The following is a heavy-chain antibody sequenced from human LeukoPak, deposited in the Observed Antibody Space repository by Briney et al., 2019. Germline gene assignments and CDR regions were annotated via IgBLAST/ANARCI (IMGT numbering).Heavy chain of an antibody. CDR2: IYYSGST. V-gene: IGHV4-59*01. Sequence: SETLSLTCTVPDGSISSYYWSWIRQPPGKGLEWIGYIYYSGSTNYNPSLKSRVTISVDTSKNQFSLKLSSVTAADTAVYYCAREWMVRGYFDYWGQGTLVTVSS. D-gene: IGHD2-21*01. CDR1: DGSISSYY. J-gene: IGHJ4*02. CDR3: AREWMVRGYFDY.